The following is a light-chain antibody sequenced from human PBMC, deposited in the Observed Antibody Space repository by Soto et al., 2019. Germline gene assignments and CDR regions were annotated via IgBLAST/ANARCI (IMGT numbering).Light chain of an antibody. CDR1: SSDVGSYNY. CDR2: DVS. J-gene: IGLJ2*01. V-gene: IGLV2-14*01. Sequence: QSALTQPASVSGSPGQSITISCTGTSSDVGSYNYVSWYQQYPGKAPKLMIYDVSNRTSGVSYRFSGSKSGNTASLTISGLQAEGEADYYCSSYTTRSTHVVFGGGTKLTVL. CDR3: SSYTTRSTHVV.